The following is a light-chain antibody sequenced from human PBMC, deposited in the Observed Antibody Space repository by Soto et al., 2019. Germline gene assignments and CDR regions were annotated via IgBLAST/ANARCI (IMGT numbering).Light chain of an antibody. CDR1: SSDVGGYDY. J-gene: IGLJ3*02. CDR3: TSYTSSSTQV. V-gene: IGLV2-14*01. Sequence: QSVLTQPASVSGSPGQSITISCTGTSSDVGGYDYVSWYQQHPGKAPKLMIYGVSNRPSGVSNRFSGSKSGNTASLTISGLQAEDEADYYCTSYTSSSTQVFGGGTKVTVL. CDR2: GVS.